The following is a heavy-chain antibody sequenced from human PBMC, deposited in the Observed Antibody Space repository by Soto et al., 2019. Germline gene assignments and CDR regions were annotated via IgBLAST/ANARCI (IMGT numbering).Heavy chain of an antibody. J-gene: IGHJ4*02. D-gene: IGHD3-9*01. CDR1: DGYIRSLGYS. CDR2: MYHSGST. Sequence: PSLPQPLTWTVSDGYIRSLGYSWSRIQKQPGKGLEWIGYMYHSGSTNYNLSLKSRVTISVDTSKNQFSLKLSSVTAADTAVYYCARVPYYDIMTGYPYYFDYWGQGTLVTVSS. CDR3: ARVPYYDIMTGYPYYFDY. V-gene: IGHV4-30-2*02.